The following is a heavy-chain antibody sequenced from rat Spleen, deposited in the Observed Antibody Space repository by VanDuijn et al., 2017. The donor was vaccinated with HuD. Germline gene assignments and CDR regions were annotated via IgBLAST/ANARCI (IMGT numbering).Heavy chain of an antibody. CDR3: ARHGYNSYFDY. V-gene: IGHV5-22*01. CDR1: GLSLNSIS. CDR2: IHYEGTNT. Sequence: VQLKESGPGLVQPSQTLSLTCTVSGLSLNSISVTWIRQPPGKGLEWVASIHYEGTNTYYGDSVKGRFTLSRDNAKSTLYLQMNSLRSEDTATYYCARHGYNSYFDYWGQGVMVTVSS. J-gene: IGHJ2*01. D-gene: IGHD1-9*01.